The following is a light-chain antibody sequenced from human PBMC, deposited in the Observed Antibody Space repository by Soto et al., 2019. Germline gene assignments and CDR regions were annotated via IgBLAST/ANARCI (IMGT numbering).Light chain of an antibody. CDR2: GAS. J-gene: IGKJ4*01. V-gene: IGKV3-15*01. Sequence: EMVMTQSPATLSVSPGERATLSCRASRSISRNLAWYQQKPGQAPRLLIYGASTRATGIPARFSGSGSGTKFTLTINSLQSEDFAIYYCQPHNNWPVVTFGGGTRVEIK. CDR3: QPHNNWPVVT. CDR1: RSISRN.